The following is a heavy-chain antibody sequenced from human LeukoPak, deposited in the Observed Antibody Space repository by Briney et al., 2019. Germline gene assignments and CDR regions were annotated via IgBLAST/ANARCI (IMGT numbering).Heavy chain of an antibody. CDR3: ARGPILRFLEWSQRYYYYMDV. Sequence: GASVKVSCKASSYSFTSYAISWVRQAPGQGLEWMGGIIPIFGTANYAQKFQGRVTITADKSTSTAYMELSSLRSEDTAVYYCARGPILRFLEWSQRYYYYMDVWGKGTTVTVSS. CDR2: IIPIFGTA. J-gene: IGHJ6*03. V-gene: IGHV1-69*06. D-gene: IGHD3-3*01. CDR1: SYSFTSYA.